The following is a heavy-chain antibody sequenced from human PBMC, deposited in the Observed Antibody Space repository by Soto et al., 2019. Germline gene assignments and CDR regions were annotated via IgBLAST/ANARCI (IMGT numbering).Heavy chain of an antibody. CDR2: IIPIFGTA. D-gene: IGHD5-18*01. CDR3: ARELRDTAMALYGMDV. Sequence: QVQLVQSGAEVKKPGSSVKVSCKASGGTFSSYAISWVRQAPGQGLEWMGGIIPIFGTANYAQKFQGRVTITADESTSTAYMELSSLRSEDTAVYYCARELRDTAMALYGMDVWGQGITVTVSS. CDR1: GGTFSSYA. J-gene: IGHJ6*02. V-gene: IGHV1-69*01.